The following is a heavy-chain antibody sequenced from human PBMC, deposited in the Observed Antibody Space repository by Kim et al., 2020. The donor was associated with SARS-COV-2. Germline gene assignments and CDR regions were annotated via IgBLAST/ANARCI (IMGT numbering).Heavy chain of an antibody. CDR2: ISGDDGRT. V-gene: IGHV3-43*02. D-gene: IGHD6-6*01. Sequence: GGSLRLSCAASGFTFDDYAMHWVRQVPGKGLEWVSVISGDDGRTDYTDSAKGRFTISRDNSKNSLYLQMNSLRIEDTALYYCAKDIGGYDSSGYFDHWGLGTLVTVSS. J-gene: IGHJ4*02. CDR1: GFTFDDYA. CDR3: AKDIGGYDSSGYFDH.